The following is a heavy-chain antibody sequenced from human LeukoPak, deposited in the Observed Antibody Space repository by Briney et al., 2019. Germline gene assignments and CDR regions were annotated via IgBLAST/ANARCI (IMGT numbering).Heavy chain of an antibody. CDR3: ASKRRGLLAVAFLIDY. V-gene: IGHV3-30-3*01. J-gene: IGHJ4*02. Sequence: SGGSLRLSCAASGFTFSSYAMHWVRQAPGKGLEWVAVISYDGSNKYYADSVKGRFTISRDNSKNTLYLQMNSLRAEDTAVYYCASKRRGLLAVAFLIDYWGQGTLVTVSS. CDR2: ISYDGSNK. D-gene: IGHD6-19*01. CDR1: GFTFSSYA.